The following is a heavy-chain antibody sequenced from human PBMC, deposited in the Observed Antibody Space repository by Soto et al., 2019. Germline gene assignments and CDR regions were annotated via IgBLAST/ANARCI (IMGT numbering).Heavy chain of an antibody. CDR1: GGTFSSYA. Sequence: SVKVSCKASGGTFSSYAISWVRQAPGQGLEWMGGIIPIFGTANYAQKFQGRVTITADESTSTAYMELSSLRSEDTAVYYCAKGITGTTALLDYWGQGTLVTVSS. CDR3: AKGITGTTALLDY. D-gene: IGHD1-7*01. J-gene: IGHJ4*02. CDR2: IIPIFGTA. V-gene: IGHV1-69*13.